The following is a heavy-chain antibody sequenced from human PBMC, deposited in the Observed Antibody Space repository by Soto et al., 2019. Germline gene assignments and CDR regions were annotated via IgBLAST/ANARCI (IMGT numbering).Heavy chain of an antibody. V-gene: IGHV3-11*01. CDR1: GFTFSHYY. J-gene: IGHJ4*02. CDR3: ARGIAVAGTYYFDY. CDR2: ISNSGGTV. D-gene: IGHD6-19*01. Sequence: GGSLRLSCAASGFTFSHYYMSWIRQAPGKGLEWLSYISNSGGTVYYADSVRGRFTISRDNAKNSLYLQMNSLRVEDTAVYYCARGIAVAGTYYFDYWGQGTLVTVSS.